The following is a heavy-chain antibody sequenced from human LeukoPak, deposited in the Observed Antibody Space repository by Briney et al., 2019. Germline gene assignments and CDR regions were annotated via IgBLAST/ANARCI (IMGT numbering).Heavy chain of an antibody. V-gene: IGHV3-48*03. CDR2: ISSSVSTK. J-gene: IGHJ4*02. CDR1: GFTFSDYE. CDR3: ALYGGTKGVDY. D-gene: IGHD4-23*01. Sequence: GGSLRLSCATSGFTFSDYEMNWVRQAPGKGLEWVSYISSSVSTKYYADSVKGRFTISRDNAKNSLYLQMNSLRAEDTAVYYCALYGGTKGVDYWGQGTLVTVSS.